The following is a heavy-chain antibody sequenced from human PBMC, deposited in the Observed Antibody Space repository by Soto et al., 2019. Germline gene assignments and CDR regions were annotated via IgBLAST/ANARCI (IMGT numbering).Heavy chain of an antibody. CDR3: AKGVVECSGGTCYIGY. D-gene: IGHD2-15*01. CDR2: ISYDGSNE. Sequence: GGSLRLSCAASGFTFTTFGMHWVRQAPGKGLEWVAVISYDGSNEYYADSVKGRFTISRDNSKNTLYLQMNSLRPEDMAVYYCAKGVVECSGGTCYIGYWGQGTLVTVSS. CDR1: GFTFTTFG. V-gene: IGHV3-30*18. J-gene: IGHJ4*02.